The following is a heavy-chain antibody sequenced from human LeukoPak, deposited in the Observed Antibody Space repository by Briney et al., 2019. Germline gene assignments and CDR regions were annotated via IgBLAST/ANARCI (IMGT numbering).Heavy chain of an antibody. Sequence: SETLSLTCTVSGGSISSSSYYWGWIRQPPGKGLEWIGSIYYSGSTYYNPSLKSRVTISVDTSKNQFSLKLSSVTAADTAVYYCARQQIFGVVMGAFDIWGQGTMVTVSS. CDR2: IYYSGST. D-gene: IGHD3-3*01. CDR3: ARQQIFGVVMGAFDI. CDR1: GGSISSSSYY. V-gene: IGHV4-39*01. J-gene: IGHJ3*02.